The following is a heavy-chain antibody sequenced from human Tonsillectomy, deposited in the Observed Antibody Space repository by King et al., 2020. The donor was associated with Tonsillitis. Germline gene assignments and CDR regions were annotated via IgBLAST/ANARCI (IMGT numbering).Heavy chain of an antibody. V-gene: IGHV3-30*18. CDR1: GLTFANYG. Sequence: VQLVESGGGVVQPGTSLRLSCAASGLTFANYGMHWVRQAPGKGLEWVALIGYDASYENYADSVKGRFTISRDNSKNTLYLEMNSLRVEDTAVYYCAKDGICLSDWYFDLWGRGTLVTVSS. D-gene: IGHD3-16*01. J-gene: IGHJ2*01. CDR2: IGYDASYE. CDR3: AKDGICLSDWYFDL.